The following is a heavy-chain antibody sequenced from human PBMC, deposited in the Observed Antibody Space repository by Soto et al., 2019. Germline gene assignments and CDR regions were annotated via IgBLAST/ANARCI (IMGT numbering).Heavy chain of an antibody. CDR3: ARVGLYDFWSGYYDWFDP. Sequence: KASETLSLTCTVSGGSISSGDYYWIWIRHPPGKGLEWIGYIYYSGSTYYNPSLKSRVTISVDTSKNQFSLRLSSVTAADTAVYYCARVGLYDFWSGYYDWFDPWGQGTLVTVSS. D-gene: IGHD3-3*01. CDR2: IYYSGST. J-gene: IGHJ5*02. V-gene: IGHV4-30-4*01. CDR1: GGSISSGDYY.